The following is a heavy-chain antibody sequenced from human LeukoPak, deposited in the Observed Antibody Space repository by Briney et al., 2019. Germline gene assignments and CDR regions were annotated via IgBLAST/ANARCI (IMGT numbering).Heavy chain of an antibody. Sequence: PSETLSLTCNVSGGSITNYFWSWIRQPAGKGLEWIGRIYTSGSTDYNPSLKSRLTISVDTSKNQFSLKLNSVTAADTAMYYCARDRGGVDYWGQGTLVTVSS. CDR3: ARDRGGVDY. CDR2: IYTSGST. V-gene: IGHV4-4*07. CDR1: GGSITNYF. J-gene: IGHJ4*02. D-gene: IGHD4-23*01.